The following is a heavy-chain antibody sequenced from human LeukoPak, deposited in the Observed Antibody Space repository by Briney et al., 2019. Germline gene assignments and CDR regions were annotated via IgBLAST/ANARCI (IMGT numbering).Heavy chain of an antibody. Sequence: ASVKVSCKASGYTFTGYYMHWVRQAPGQGLEWMGWINPNSGGTNYAQKFQGRVTMTRDTSISTAYMELSSLRSEDTAVYYCARKSAGWYEGWFDPWGQGTLVTVSS. D-gene: IGHD6-19*01. CDR1: GYTFTGYY. V-gene: IGHV1-2*02. CDR3: ARKSAGWYEGWFDP. CDR2: INPNSGGT. J-gene: IGHJ5*02.